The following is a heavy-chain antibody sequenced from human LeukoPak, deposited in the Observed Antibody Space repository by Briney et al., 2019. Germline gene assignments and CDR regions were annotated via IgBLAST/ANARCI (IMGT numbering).Heavy chain of an antibody. J-gene: IGHJ4*02. V-gene: IGHV4-34*01. CDR2: INHSGST. CDR3: ARGGRLVGATDLFGY. Sequence: SETPSLTRAVYGGALSGYYLSWIRQPPRKGLEWVWEINHSGSTNYNPSLKSRVTISVDTSKNQFSLKLSSVTAADTAVYYCARGGRLVGATDLFGYWGQGTLVTVSS. D-gene: IGHD1-26*01. CDR1: GGALSGYY.